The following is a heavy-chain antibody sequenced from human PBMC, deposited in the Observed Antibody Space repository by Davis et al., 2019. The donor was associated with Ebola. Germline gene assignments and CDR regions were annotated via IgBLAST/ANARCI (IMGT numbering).Heavy chain of an antibody. Sequence: ASVPVSCQASGYTFTSYAMNWVRQAPGQGLEWMGWINTNTGNPTYAQGFTGRFVFSLDTSVSTAYLQISRLKADDTAVYYCATDELRSDWGQGTLVTVSS. J-gene: IGHJ1*01. V-gene: IGHV7-4-1*02. CDR1: GYTFTSYA. CDR2: INTNTGNP. D-gene: IGHD4-23*01. CDR3: ATDELRSD.